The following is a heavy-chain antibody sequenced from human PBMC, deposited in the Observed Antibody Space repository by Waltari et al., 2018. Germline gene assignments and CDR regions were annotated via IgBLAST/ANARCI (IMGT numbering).Heavy chain of an antibody. CDR2: IYYSGST. V-gene: IGHV4-39*07. J-gene: IGHJ1*01. D-gene: IGHD2-15*01. Sequence: QLQLQESGPGLVKPSETLSLTCTVSGGSISSSSYYWGWIRQPPGKGLEWIGSIYYSGSTYYNTALKSRVTISVDTSKNQFSLKLSSVTAADTAVYYCAREPGYCSGGSCYVAEYFQHWGQGTLVTVSS. CDR3: AREPGYCSGGSCYVAEYFQH. CDR1: GGSISSSSYY.